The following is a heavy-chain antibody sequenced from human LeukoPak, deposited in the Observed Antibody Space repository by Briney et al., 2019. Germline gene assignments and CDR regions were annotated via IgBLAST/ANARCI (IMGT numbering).Heavy chain of an antibody. CDR1: GFTFSSYS. D-gene: IGHD3-22*01. Sequence: GGSLRLSCAASGFTFSSYSTNWVRQAPGKGLEWVSSISSSSSYIYYADSVKGRFTISRDNAKNSLYLQMNSLRAEDTAVYYCARGGHYYDSSGYYYVSYWGQGTLVTVSS. J-gene: IGHJ4*02. V-gene: IGHV3-21*01. CDR3: ARGGHYYDSSGYYYVSY. CDR2: ISSSSSYI.